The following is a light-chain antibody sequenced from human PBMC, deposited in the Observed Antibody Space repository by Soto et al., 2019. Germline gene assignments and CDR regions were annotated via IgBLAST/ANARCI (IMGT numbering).Light chain of an antibody. Sequence: QSALTQPASVSGSPGQSITISCTGTSSDVGAYNHVSWYQQHPGKVPKLLIYDVSNRPSGVSYRFSGSKSGNTASLTISGLQAEDEADYYCSLYTTRSTVFGPGTKLTVL. CDR3: SLYTTRSTV. V-gene: IGLV2-14*03. CDR2: DVS. J-gene: IGLJ1*01. CDR1: SSDVGAYNH.